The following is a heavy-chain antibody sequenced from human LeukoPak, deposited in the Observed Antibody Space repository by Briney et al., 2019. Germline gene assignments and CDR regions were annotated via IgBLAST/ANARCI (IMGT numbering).Heavy chain of an antibody. CDR2: IYYSGST. CDR1: GGSISSYY. V-gene: IGHV4-59*01. CDR3: ARGAPGYYFGMDV. Sequence: SETLSLTCTVSGGSISSYYWSWIRQPPGKGLEWIGYIYYSGSTNYNPSLKSRVTISVDTSKNQFSLKLSSVTAADTAVYYCARGAPGYYFGMDVWGQGTTVTVSS. J-gene: IGHJ6*02.